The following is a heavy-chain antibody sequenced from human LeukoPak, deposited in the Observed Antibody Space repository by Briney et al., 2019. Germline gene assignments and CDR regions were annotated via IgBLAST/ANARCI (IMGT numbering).Heavy chain of an antibody. Sequence: RSLRLSCAASGFTFSYYTMHWVRQAPGKGLEWVAVISYDGSNEYYADSVKGRFTISRDNSKNTLYLQMNSLRVEDTAVYYCARVLNYYDSSGYYFSYWGQGTLVTVSS. CDR1: GFTFSYYT. CDR2: ISYDGSNE. J-gene: IGHJ4*02. D-gene: IGHD3-22*01. V-gene: IGHV3-30-3*01. CDR3: ARVLNYYDSSGYYFSY.